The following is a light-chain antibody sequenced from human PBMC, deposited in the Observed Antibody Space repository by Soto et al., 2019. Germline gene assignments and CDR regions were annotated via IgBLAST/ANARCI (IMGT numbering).Light chain of an antibody. V-gene: IGKV3-20*01. Sequence: ENVLTQSPGTLSLSPGERATLSCRASQSVSNNYLAWYQQKPGQAPRLLIYGASNRATGIPDRFSGSGSGTDFTLTISRLEPEDFAVYYCQQYGSSPLFTFGPGTKVDIK. J-gene: IGKJ3*01. CDR2: GAS. CDR1: QSVSNNY. CDR3: QQYGSSPLFT.